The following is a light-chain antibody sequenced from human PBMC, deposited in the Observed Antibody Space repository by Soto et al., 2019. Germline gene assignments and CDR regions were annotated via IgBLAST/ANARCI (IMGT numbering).Light chain of an antibody. Sequence: AIRMTQSPSSLSASIGDRVTITCRASQGISSYLAWYQQKPGKAPKLLIYAASTLQSGVPSRFSGSGYGTDFTLTISCLQSEDFATYYCQQYYSYPLTFGGGTKVDIK. J-gene: IGKJ4*01. V-gene: IGKV1-8*01. CDR2: AAS. CDR1: QGISSY. CDR3: QQYYSYPLT.